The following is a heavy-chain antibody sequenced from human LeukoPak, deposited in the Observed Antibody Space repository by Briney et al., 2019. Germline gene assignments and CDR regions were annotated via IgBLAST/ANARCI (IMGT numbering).Heavy chain of an antibody. Sequence: PGRSLRLSCAASGFTFDDYAMYWVRQAPGKGLEWVSGISWNSGSIGYADSVKGRFTISRDNAKNSLYLQMNSLRAEDTALYYCASLREYCSSTSCSYWGQGTLVTVSS. J-gene: IGHJ4*02. CDR2: ISWNSGSI. CDR3: ASLREYCSSTSCSY. D-gene: IGHD2-2*01. V-gene: IGHV3-9*01. CDR1: GFTFDDYA.